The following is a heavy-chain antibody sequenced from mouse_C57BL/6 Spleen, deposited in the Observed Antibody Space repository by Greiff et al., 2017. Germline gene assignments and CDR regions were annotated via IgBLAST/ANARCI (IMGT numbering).Heavy chain of an antibody. V-gene: IGHV2-2*01. D-gene: IGHD2-4*01. J-gene: IGHJ3*01. Sequence: VQLQQSGPGLVQPSQSLSITCTVSGFSLTSYGVHWVRQSPGKGLEWLGVIWSGGSTDYNAAFISRLSISKDNSKSQVFFKMNSLQADDTAIYYCARNWDYDPFAYWGQGTLVTVSA. CDR3: ARNWDYDPFAY. CDR2: IWSGGST. CDR1: GFSLTSYG.